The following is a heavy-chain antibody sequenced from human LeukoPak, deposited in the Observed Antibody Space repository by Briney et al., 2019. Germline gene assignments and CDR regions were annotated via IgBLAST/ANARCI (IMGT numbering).Heavy chain of an antibody. V-gene: IGHV4-39*07. CDR2: IYYSGST. CDR3: ARDLFGTDSSGYWRGLGAFDI. D-gene: IGHD3-22*01. CDR1: GGSISSSSYY. J-gene: IGHJ3*02. Sequence: ASETLSLTCTVSGGSISSSSYYWGWIRQPPGKGLEWIGSIYYSGSTYYNPSLKSRVTISVDTSKNQFSLKLSSVTAADTAVYYCARDLFGTDSSGYWRGLGAFDIWGQGTMVTVSS.